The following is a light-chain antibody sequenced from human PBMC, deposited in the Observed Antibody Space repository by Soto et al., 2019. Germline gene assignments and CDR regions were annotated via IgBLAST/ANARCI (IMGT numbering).Light chain of an antibody. CDR2: GAS. J-gene: IGKJ5*01. V-gene: IGKV3-15*01. Sequence: IVLTQSPGILSSSPGERATLSCRASQSVSTSNLAWYQQKPGQAPRLLVYGASTRATGIPARFSGSGSGTELTLTISSLQSEDFAVYYCQQYNNWPTITFGQGTRLEIK. CDR1: QSVSTSN. CDR3: QQYNNWPTIT.